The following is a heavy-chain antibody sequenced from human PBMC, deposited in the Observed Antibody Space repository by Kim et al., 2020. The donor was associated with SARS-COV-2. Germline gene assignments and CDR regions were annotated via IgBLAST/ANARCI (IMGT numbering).Heavy chain of an antibody. V-gene: IGHV1-18*01. J-gene: IGHJ4*02. D-gene: IGHD1-26*01. Sequence: YAQKLQGRVTMTTDTSTSTAYMELRSLRSDDTAVYYCASGGGVGAEALDYWGQGTLVTVSS. CDR3: ASGGGVGAEALDY.